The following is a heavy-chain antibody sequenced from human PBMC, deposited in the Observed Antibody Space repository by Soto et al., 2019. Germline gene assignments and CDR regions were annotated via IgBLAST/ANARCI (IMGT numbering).Heavy chain of an antibody. J-gene: IGHJ4*02. Sequence: EVQLVESGGGLVQPGGSLRLSCAASGFTFSDHYMDWVRQAPGKGLEWVGRTRNKANSYSTEYAASVKGRFTISRDDSKNSLYLQMNSLKTEDPAVYYCARVALSGAPRKYSDYWGQGPLVTVSS. D-gene: IGHD4-17*01. CDR2: TRNKANSYST. V-gene: IGHV3-72*01. CDR1: GFTFSDHY. CDR3: ARVALSGAPRKYSDY.